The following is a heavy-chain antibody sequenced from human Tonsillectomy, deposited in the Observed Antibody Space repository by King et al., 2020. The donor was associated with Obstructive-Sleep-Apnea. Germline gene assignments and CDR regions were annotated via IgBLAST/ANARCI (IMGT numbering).Heavy chain of an antibody. D-gene: IGHD3-10*01. J-gene: IGHJ5*02. CDR3: ARLQLGSGRSWFDP. V-gene: IGHV4-34*01. CDR1: GGSFSGYY. Sequence: VQLQQWGAGLLKPSETLSLTCAVYGGSFSGYYWSWIRRPPGKGREYIGEINHSGSTNFNPSLKSRVTISVDTSKNQFSLKPSSVTAADTAVYYCARLQLGSGRSWFDPWGQGALVTVSS. CDR2: INHSGST.